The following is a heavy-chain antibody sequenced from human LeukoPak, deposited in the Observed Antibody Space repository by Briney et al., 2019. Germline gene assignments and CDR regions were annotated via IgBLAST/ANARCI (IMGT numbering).Heavy chain of an antibody. Sequence: ASVKVSCKASGYTFTGYYMHWVPQAPGQGLEWMGWINPNSGGTNYAQKFQGRVTMTRDTSISTAYMELSRLRSDDTAVYYCARALYLITSTYYFDYWGQGTLVTVSS. D-gene: IGHD2-2*02. CDR2: INPNSGGT. V-gene: IGHV1-2*02. J-gene: IGHJ4*02. CDR3: ARALYLITSTYYFDY. CDR1: GYTFTGYY.